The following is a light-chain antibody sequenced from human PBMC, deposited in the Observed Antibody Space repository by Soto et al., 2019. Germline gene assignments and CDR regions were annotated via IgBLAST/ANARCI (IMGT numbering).Light chain of an antibody. J-gene: IGLJ2*01. CDR1: SSDVGGYNY. CDR3: TSYTSSNTRYV. V-gene: IGLV2-14*01. CDR2: DVS. Sequence: QAVLTQPASVSGSPGQSITISCTGTSSDVGGYNYVSWYQQDPGKAPKLMIYDVSNRPSGVSNRFSGSKSGNTASLTISGLQAEDEADYYCTSYTSSNTRYVFGGGTQLTVL.